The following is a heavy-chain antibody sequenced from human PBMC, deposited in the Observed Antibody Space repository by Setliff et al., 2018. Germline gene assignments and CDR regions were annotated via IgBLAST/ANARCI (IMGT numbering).Heavy chain of an antibody. D-gene: IGHD2-21*01. V-gene: IGHV3-30*02. Sequence: PGGSLRLSCAASGFTFSSYGMHWVRQAPGKGLEWVAFIRHDGNNKYYADSVKGRFTISRDNSKNTLFLQMSRLRVEDTAVYYCAKDLFRNSGGLYCWGQETLVTVSS. CDR2: IRHDGNNK. CDR1: GFTFSSYG. J-gene: IGHJ4*02. CDR3: AKDLFRNSGGLYC.